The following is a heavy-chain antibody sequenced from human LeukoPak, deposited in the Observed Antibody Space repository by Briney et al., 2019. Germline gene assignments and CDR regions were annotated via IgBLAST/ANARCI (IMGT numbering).Heavy chain of an antibody. Sequence: TGGSLTLSCAASGWTVSSNKMSWDRQPQWTRLEWDSVIYSGGSTYYADSVKGRFTISRDNSKNTLYLQMNSLRAEDTAVYYCARESYSSSWYRLSYFDYWGQGTLVTVSS. CDR3: ARESYSSSWYRLSYFDY. D-gene: IGHD6-13*01. CDR1: GWTVSSNK. CDR2: IYSGGST. V-gene: IGHV3-53*01. J-gene: IGHJ4*02.